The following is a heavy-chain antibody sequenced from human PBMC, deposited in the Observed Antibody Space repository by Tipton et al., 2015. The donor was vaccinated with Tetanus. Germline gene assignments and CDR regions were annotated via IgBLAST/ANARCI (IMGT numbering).Heavy chain of an antibody. CDR2: IYPDDSDT. V-gene: IGHV5-51*01. CDR1: GHSFTKYW. CDR3: ARRLGPYTGDQIWHFDL. Sequence: VQLVQSGAEVKKPGESLKISCKGSGHSFTKYWIAWVRQLPGKGLEWMGLIYPDDSDTRYSPSFQGQVTISADRSLRTAYLQWSSLKASDTAMYYCARRLGPYTGDQIWHFDLWGRGTLVTVSS. J-gene: IGHJ2*01. D-gene: IGHD3-16*01.